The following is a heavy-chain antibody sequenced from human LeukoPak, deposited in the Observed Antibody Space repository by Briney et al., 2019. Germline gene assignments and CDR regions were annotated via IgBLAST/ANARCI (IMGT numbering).Heavy chain of an antibody. D-gene: IGHD3-22*01. V-gene: IGHV1-18*04. CDR2: ISAYNGNT. CDR3: ARDPAVYDSSGERYAFDI. CDR1: GYTFTGYY. Sequence: GASVKVSCKASGYTFTGYYMHWVRQAPGQGLEWMGWISAYNGNTNYAQKLQGRVTMTTDTSTSTAYMELRSLRSDDTAVYYCARDPAVYDSSGERYAFDIWGQGTVVTVSS. J-gene: IGHJ3*02.